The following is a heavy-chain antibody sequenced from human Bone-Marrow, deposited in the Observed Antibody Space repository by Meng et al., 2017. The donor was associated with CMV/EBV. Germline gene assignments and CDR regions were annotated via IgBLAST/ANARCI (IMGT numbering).Heavy chain of an antibody. J-gene: IGHJ4*02. D-gene: IGHD2-2*03. CDR1: GFTFSSYS. Sequence: GGSLRLSCAASGFTFSSYSMNWVRQAPGKGLEWVSSISSSSSYIYYADSVKGRFTISRDNAKNTLYLQMNSLRAEDTAVYYCTRVGYCSSNSCSWGNWGQGTLVTVSS. V-gene: IGHV3-21*01. CDR2: ISSSSSYI. CDR3: TRVGYCSSNSCSWGN.